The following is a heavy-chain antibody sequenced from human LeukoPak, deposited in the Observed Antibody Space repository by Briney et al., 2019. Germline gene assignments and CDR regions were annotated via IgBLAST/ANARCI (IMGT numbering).Heavy chain of an antibody. D-gene: IGHD3-10*01. CDR1: GYIFANYG. CDR2: INTYSGNT. J-gene: IGHJ4*02. Sequence: ASVKVSCKASGYIFANYGFAWVRQAPGQGLEWMGWINTYSGNTKYSQKLQGRVTVTTDTSTSIAYMELRSLASDDTAVYYCAREPISSGTYYPRSDYWGQGTLVTVSS. CDR3: AREPISSGTYYPRSDY. V-gene: IGHV1-18*01.